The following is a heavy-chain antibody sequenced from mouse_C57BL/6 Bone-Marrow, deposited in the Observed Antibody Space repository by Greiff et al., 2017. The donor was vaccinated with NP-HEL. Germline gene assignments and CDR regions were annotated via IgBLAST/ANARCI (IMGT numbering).Heavy chain of an antibody. Sequence: VQLKQSGTVLARPGASVKMSCKTSGYTFTSYWMHWVKQRPGQGLEWIGAIYPGNSDTSYNQKFKGKAKLTAVTSASTACMELSSLTNEDSAVYYCTAYGNYDWFAYWGQGTLVTVSA. J-gene: IGHJ3*01. V-gene: IGHV1-5*01. CDR2: IYPGNSDT. D-gene: IGHD2-1*01. CDR1: GYTFTSYW. CDR3: TAYGNYDWFAY.